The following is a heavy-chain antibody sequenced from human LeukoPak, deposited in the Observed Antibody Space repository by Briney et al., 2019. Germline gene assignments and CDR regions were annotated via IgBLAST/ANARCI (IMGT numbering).Heavy chain of an antibody. CDR2: IIPFFGTA. J-gene: IGHJ2*01. Sequence: ASVKVSCKASGGTFSTYGISWVRQAPGQGLEWMGGIIPFFGTANYARKFQGRVTITADKSTSTAYMELSSLRSEDTAVYYCARHPTYGDYGFASFDLWGRGTLVTVSS. D-gene: IGHD4-17*01. CDR3: ARHPTYGDYGFASFDL. V-gene: IGHV1-69*06. CDR1: GGTFSTYG.